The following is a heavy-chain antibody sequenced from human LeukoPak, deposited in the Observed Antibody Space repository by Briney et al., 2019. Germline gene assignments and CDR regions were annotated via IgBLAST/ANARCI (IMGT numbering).Heavy chain of an antibody. J-gene: IGHJ4*02. V-gene: IGHV3-21*01. CDR2: ISSSSSYI. CDR1: GFTFSSYS. CDR3: ARVNSGYDLDY. Sequence: GGSLRLSCAASGFTFSSYSMNWVRQAPGKGLEWVSSISSSSSYIYYADSVKGRFTTSRDNAKNSLYLQMNSLRAEDTAVYYCARVNSGYDLDYWGQGTLVTVSS. D-gene: IGHD5-12*01.